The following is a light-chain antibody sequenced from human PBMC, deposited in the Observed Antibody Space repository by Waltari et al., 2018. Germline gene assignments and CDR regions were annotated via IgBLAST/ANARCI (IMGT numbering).Light chain of an antibody. Sequence: EIVLTQSPGTLSLSPGERATLSCRASQSVSSTYLAWYQLKPGQAPRLLIYGASSRATGIPDRFSGSGSGTDFTLTISRLEPEDFALYYCQQYGRSPLTFGGGTKVQIK. J-gene: IGKJ4*01. CDR1: QSVSSTY. CDR3: QQYGRSPLT. V-gene: IGKV3-20*01. CDR2: GAS.